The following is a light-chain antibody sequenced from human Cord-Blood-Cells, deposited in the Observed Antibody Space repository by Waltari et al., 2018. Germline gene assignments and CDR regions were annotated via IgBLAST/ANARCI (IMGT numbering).Light chain of an antibody. CDR1: SRDVGGYNQ. J-gene: IGLJ2*01. CDR3: SSYAGSNNFVV. Sequence: QSALTQPPSASGSPGQSVTISCTGTSRDVGGYNQVSCYQQHPGKAPKLMIYEVSKRHAGVPDRFSGSKSGNTASLTVSGLQAEDEADYYCSSYAGSNNFVVFGGGTKLTVL. CDR2: EVS. V-gene: IGLV2-8*01.